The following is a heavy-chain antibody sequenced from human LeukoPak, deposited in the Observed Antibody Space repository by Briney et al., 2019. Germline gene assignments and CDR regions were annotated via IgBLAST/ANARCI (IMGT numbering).Heavy chain of an antibody. Sequence: SETLSLTCTVSGDSLNSYYWSWIRQPPGEGLQWIGYIFYSGSSNYNASLRSRVAISVDTSKNQFSLKLTSVTAADTAVYYCAGRAARFFDYWGQGTLVTVSS. J-gene: IGHJ4*02. V-gene: IGHV4-59*01. CDR2: IFYSGSS. CDR1: GDSLNSYY. CDR3: AGRAARFFDY. D-gene: IGHD6-25*01.